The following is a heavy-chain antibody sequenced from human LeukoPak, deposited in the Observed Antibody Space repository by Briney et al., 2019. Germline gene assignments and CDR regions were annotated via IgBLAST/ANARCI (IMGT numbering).Heavy chain of an antibody. Sequence: ASVKVSYKASGYTFTDYYMHWVRQAPGQGREWMGRINPNSGGTNYAQKFQGRVTMTRDTSISTAYMELSRLRSDDTAVYYCARDYTVTAYYYYYGMDVWGQGTTVTVSS. V-gene: IGHV1-2*06. CDR2: INPNSGGT. CDR3: ARDYTVTAYYYYYGMDV. J-gene: IGHJ6*02. CDR1: GYTFTDYY. D-gene: IGHD4-11*01.